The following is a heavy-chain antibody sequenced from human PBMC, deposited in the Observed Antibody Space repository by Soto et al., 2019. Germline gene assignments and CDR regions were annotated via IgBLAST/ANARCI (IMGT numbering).Heavy chain of an antibody. D-gene: IGHD3-16*01. Sequence: GGSLRLSCAASGFTFSTYAMSWVRQAPDKGLEWVSAISGSGRSTYYSHSVTGRFTISRDNSNSTLYLQMNSLRAEDTAVYYCADSPFLYYDATGLPFWGQGTLVTVSS. V-gene: IGHV3-23*01. CDR3: ADSPFLYYDATGLPF. J-gene: IGHJ4*02. CDR1: GFTFSTYA. CDR2: ISGSGRST.